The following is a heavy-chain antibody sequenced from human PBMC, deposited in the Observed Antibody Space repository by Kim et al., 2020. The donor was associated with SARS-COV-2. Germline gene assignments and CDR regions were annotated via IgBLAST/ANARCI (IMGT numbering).Heavy chain of an antibody. CDR2: IWYDGSNK. J-gene: IGHJ3*02. CDR1: GFTFSSYG. D-gene: IGHD3-22*01. Sequence: GGSLRLSCAASGFTFSSYGMHWVRQAPGKGLEWVAVIWYDGSNKYYADSVKGRFTISRDNSKNTLYLQMNSLRAEDTAVYYCARGTPWDYDSSGSFSYALDIWGQGTMVTVSS. CDR3: ARGTPWDYDSSGSFSYALDI. V-gene: IGHV3-33*01.